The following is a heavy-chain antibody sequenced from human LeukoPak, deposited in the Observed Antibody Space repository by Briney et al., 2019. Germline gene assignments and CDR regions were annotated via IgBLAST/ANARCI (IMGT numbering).Heavy chain of an antibody. CDR3: ARNVFQNWFDP. CDR1: GGSISSYY. Sequence: SETLSLICTVSGGSISSYYWSWIRQPPGKGLEWIGYIYYSGSTNYNPSLKSRVTISVDTSKNQFSLKLSSVTAADTAVYYCARNVFQNWFDPWGQGTLVTVSS. V-gene: IGHV4-59*08. CDR2: IYYSGST. J-gene: IGHJ5*02. D-gene: IGHD2-21*01.